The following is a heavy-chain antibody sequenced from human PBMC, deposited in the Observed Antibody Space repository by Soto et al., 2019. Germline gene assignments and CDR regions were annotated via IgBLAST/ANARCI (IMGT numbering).Heavy chain of an antibody. CDR1: GFSFSADVVG. Sequence: QITLKESGPTLVKPTQTLTLTCIFSGFSFSADVVGVGWIRQPPGKALQWLALIYWDDDTRYRPSLKSRLTITKDSSNNQVVLTMTNMDPLDTATYYCAHAFGGTSWPNDAFDVWGQGTVVTVSS. V-gene: IGHV2-5*02. D-gene: IGHD3-16*01. J-gene: IGHJ3*01. CDR3: AHAFGGTSWPNDAFDV. CDR2: IYWDDDT.